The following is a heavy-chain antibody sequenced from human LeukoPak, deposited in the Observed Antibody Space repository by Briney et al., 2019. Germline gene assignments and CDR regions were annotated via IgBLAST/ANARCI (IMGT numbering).Heavy chain of an antibody. Sequence: GGSLRLSCAASGFTVSSNHMSWVRQAPGKGLEWVSVIYSGGSTDYADSVKGRFTISRDNLKNTLYLQMNSLRAEDTAVYYCARGPARYNWGQGTLVTFSS. D-gene: IGHD1-1*01. CDR3: ARGPARYN. CDR1: GFTVSSNH. CDR2: IYSGGST. V-gene: IGHV3-53*01. J-gene: IGHJ4*02.